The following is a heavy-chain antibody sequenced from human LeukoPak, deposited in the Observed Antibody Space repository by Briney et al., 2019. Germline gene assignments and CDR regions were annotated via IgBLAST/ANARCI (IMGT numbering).Heavy chain of an antibody. J-gene: IGHJ6*02. V-gene: IGHV3-21*01. CDR3: ARELGYSYGYIDV. CDR2: IDSSSTYI. D-gene: IGHD5-18*01. Sequence: GGSLRLSCAASGFTFSSYSMNWVRQAPGKGLEWVSSIDSSSTYIHYTDSVKGRFTISRDNADNSLYLQMNSLRAEDTAVYYCARELGYSYGYIDVWGQGTTVTVSS. CDR1: GFTFSSYS.